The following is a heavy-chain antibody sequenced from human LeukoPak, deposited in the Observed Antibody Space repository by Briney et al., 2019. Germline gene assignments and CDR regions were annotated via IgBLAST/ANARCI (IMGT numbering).Heavy chain of an antibody. CDR1: GGSFSGYY. J-gene: IGHJ5*02. CDR3: ATLQNWFDP. CDR2: ISHSGST. Sequence: SETLSLTCAVYGGSFSGYYWSWIRQPPGKGLEWIGEISHSGSTNYNPSLKSRVTISVDTSKNQFSLKLSSVTAADTAVYYCATLQNWFDPWGQGTLVAVSS. D-gene: IGHD4-11*01. V-gene: IGHV4-34*01.